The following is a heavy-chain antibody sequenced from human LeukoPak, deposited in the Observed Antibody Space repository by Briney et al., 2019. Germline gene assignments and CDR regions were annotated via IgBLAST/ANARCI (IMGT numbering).Heavy chain of an antibody. CDR3: ARGRSGYYNY. CDR1: GGSISSGGYY. V-gene: IGHV4-31*03. Sequence: PSETLSLTCTVSGGSISSGGYYWSWIRQHPGKGLEWIGYIYYSGSTYYTPSLKSRVTISVDTSKNQFSLKLSSVTAADTAVYYCARGRSGYYNYWGQGTLVTVSS. CDR2: IYYSGST. D-gene: IGHD3-22*01. J-gene: IGHJ4*02.